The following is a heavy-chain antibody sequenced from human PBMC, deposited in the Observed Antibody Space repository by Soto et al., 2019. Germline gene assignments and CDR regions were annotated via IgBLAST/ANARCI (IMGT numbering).Heavy chain of an antibody. J-gene: IGHJ4*02. Sequence: QVQLVQSGAEVKKPGASVKISCKASGYTFIHYYIHWVRQAPGQGLEWMAIINTNGGSTNYAQKFQGRVTVTSDTSTTTVSMELNSLESDATAVYFCARSLLQGDFWGQGTLVTVSS. V-gene: IGHV1-46*01. CDR2: INTNGGST. CDR1: GYTFIHYY. CDR3: ARSLLQGDF. D-gene: IGHD2-21*01.